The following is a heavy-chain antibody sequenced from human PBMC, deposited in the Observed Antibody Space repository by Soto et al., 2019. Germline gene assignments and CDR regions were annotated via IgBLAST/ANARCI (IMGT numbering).Heavy chain of an antibody. CDR2: IYSGGTT. CDR1: GFTVSSNY. J-gene: IGHJ6*02. V-gene: IGHV3-53*01. Sequence: GGSLRLSCAASGFTVSSNYMSWVRQAPGKGLEWVSVIYSGGTTYYADSVKGRFTISRDNSNNTLSLQMNSLRAEDTAVYYCARGPPYSSSSGIYYYYYGMDVWGQGTTVTVSS. D-gene: IGHD6-6*01. CDR3: ARGPPYSSSSGIYYYYYGMDV.